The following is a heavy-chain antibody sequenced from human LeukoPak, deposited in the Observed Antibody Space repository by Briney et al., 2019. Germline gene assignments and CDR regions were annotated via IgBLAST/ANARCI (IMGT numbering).Heavy chain of an antibody. V-gene: IGHV3-74*03. J-gene: IGHJ4*02. Sequence: GGSLRLSCAVSGFSFSSYWMHWVRQAPGKGLVWVARISPDGSSALSADSVRGRFTISRDNADNTLYLQLNSLRAEDTAVYYCARVSFCPRCHFDYWGQGTLVTVSS. CDR1: GFSFSSYW. CDR3: ARVSFCPRCHFDY. CDR2: ISPDGSSA. D-gene: IGHD2/OR15-2a*01.